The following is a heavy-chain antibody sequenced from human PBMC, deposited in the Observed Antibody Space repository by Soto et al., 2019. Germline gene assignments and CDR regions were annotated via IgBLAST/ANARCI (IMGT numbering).Heavy chain of an antibody. J-gene: IGHJ4*02. Sequence: PSETLSLTCSVSDDSINSDKYYWGWIRQPPGKGLEWIGSIYYRGNAYYNPSLQTRVTISLGKSKSQFSLKLNSVTAADSAVYFCAILEGLATISYYFDFWGPGALVTVSS. CDR3: AILEGLATISYYFDF. D-gene: IGHD3-9*01. CDR1: DDSINSDKYY. CDR2: IYYRGNA. V-gene: IGHV4-39*01.